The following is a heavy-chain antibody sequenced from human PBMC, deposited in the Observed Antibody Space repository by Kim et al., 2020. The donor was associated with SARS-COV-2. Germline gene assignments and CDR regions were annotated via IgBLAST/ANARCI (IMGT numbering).Heavy chain of an antibody. CDR2: IYHSGST. CDR3: ARVVVAATAWFDP. Sequence: SETLSLTCAVSGGSISSSNWWSWVRQPPGKGLEWIGEIYHSGSTNYNPSLKSRVTISVDKSKNQFSLKLSSVTAADTAVYYCARVVVAATAWFDPWGQGTLVTVSS. J-gene: IGHJ5*02. CDR1: GGSISSSNW. V-gene: IGHV4-4*02. D-gene: IGHD2-15*01.